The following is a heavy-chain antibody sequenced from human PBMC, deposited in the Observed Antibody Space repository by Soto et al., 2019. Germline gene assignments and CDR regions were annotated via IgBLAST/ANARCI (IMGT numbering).Heavy chain of an antibody. J-gene: IGHJ3*02. CDR1: GFTFSSYS. Sequence: GGSLRLSCAASGFTFSSYSMNWVRQAPGKGLEWVSSISSSSSYIYYADSVKGRFTISRGNAKNSLYLQMNSLRAEDTAVYYCARSYYSMCAFYIWGQGTMVTVSS. CDR2: ISSSSSYI. V-gene: IGHV3-21*01. CDR3: ARSYYSMCAFYI. D-gene: IGHD3-22*01.